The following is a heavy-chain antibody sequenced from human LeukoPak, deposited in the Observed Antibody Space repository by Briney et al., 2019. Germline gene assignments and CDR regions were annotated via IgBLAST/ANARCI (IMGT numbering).Heavy chain of an antibody. J-gene: IGHJ4*02. CDR3: AVGTSLVRGVVLDF. CDR2: IYYSGST. CDR1: DGSLSRDNHL. D-gene: IGHD3-10*01. V-gene: IGHV4-39*01. Sequence: SETLSLTCTVSDGSLSRDNHLWSWIRQFPGKEPQWIGTIYYSGSTDYSPSLKSRITLSMDTSKSQFSMRLDSVTAADTAVYYCAVGTSLVRGVVLDFWGQGTLVTVSS.